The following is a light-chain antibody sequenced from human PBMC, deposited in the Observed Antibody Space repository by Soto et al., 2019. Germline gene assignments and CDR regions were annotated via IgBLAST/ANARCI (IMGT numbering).Light chain of an antibody. V-gene: IGKV3-11*01. J-gene: IGKJ4*01. CDR3: QQRSNWPST. CDR1: QSVSSY. CDR2: DAS. Sequence: EIVLTQSPATLSLSPGERAALSCRASQSVSSYLACYQQKPGQAPRLLIYDASKRAAGIPGRFSGSGSGTDFTLTISSLEPEDFAGYYCQQRSNWPSTFGGGNKVEIK.